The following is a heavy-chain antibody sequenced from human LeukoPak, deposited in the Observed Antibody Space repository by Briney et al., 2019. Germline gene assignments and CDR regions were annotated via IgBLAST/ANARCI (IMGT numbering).Heavy chain of an antibody. V-gene: IGHV3-48*02. CDR3: ARDGCSSSSCLVYGMDV. CDR2: ISSTSITK. Sequence: GGSLRLSCAASGFTFSNYNMNWVRQAPGKGLEWVSYISSTSITKNYADSVKGRFTISRDNAKNSLYLQMNSLRDEDTAVYYSARDGCSSSSCLVYGMDVWGQGTTVTVSS. J-gene: IGHJ6*02. D-gene: IGHD2-2*01. CDR1: GFTFSNYN.